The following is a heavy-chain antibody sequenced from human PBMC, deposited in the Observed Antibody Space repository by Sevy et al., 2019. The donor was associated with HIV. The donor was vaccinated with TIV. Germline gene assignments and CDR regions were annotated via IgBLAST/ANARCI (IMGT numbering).Heavy chain of an antibody. D-gene: IGHD1-1*01. CDR3: ATRAGWNERSDAFDI. V-gene: IGHV5-51*01. Sequence: GESLKISCKGSGYSFTSYWIGWVRQMPGKGLEWMGIIYPGDSDTRYSPSFQGQVTISADKSISTAYLQWSSLKASDTAMYYCATRAGWNERSDAFDIWGQGTMVTVSS. J-gene: IGHJ3*02. CDR2: IYPGDSDT. CDR1: GYSFTSYW.